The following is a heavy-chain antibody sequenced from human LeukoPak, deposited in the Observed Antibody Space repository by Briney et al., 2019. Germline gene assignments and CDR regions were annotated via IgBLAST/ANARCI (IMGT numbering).Heavy chain of an antibody. CDR2: IYYSGST. CDR3: ARDLRRGGWFDP. Sequence: SETLSLTCTVSGGSISSYYWSWIRQPPGKGLEWIGYIYYSGSTNYNPSLKSRVTISVDTSKNQFSLKLSSVTAADTAVYYCARDLRRGGWFDPWGQGTLVTVSS. D-gene: IGHD3-10*01. CDR1: GGSISSYY. V-gene: IGHV4-59*12. J-gene: IGHJ5*02.